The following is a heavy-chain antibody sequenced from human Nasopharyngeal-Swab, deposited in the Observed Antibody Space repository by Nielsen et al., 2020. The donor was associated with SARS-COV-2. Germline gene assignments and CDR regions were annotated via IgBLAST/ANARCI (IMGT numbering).Heavy chain of an antibody. J-gene: IGHJ4*02. CDR2: IHHSGST. D-gene: IGHD3-10*01. V-gene: IGHV4-4*02. CDR3: ARDDAITMVRGVINY. Sequence: WIRQPPGKGLEWIGEIHHSGSTNYNPSLKSRVTISVDKSKNQFSLKLSSVTAADTAVYYCARDDAITMVRGVINYWGQGTLVTVSS.